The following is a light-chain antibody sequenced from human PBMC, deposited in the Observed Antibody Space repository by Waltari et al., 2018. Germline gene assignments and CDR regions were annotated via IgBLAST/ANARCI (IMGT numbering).Light chain of an antibody. V-gene: IGKV3-20*01. CDR2: AAS. CDR1: QSVSSSY. CDR3: QQYGSSSWT. J-gene: IGKJ1*01. Sequence: EIVLTQSPGTLSLSPGESATLSCRASQSVSSSYLAWYQQKPGQAPRLLIYAASSRAPGIPDRFSGSGSGTDFTLTISRLEPEDFAVYYCQQYGSSSWTFGQGTKVEIK.